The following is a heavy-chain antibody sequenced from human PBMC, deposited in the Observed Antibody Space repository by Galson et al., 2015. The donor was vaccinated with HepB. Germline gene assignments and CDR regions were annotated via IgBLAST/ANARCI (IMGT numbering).Heavy chain of an antibody. CDR1: GFTFSSYG. Sequence: RLSCAASGFTFSSYGMHWVRQAPGKGLEWVAVISYDGSNKYYADSVKGRFTISRDNSKNTLYLQMNSLRAEDTAVYYCAKDVYNWSPWYFDLWGRGTLVTVSS. J-gene: IGHJ2*01. V-gene: IGHV3-30*18. D-gene: IGHD1-1*01. CDR3: AKDVYNWSPWYFDL. CDR2: ISYDGSNK.